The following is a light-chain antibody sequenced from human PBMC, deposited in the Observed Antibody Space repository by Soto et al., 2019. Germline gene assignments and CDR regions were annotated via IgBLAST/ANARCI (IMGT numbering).Light chain of an antibody. Sequence: EIVLTQSPGTLSLSPGERATLSCGSSQSVSSSYLAWYQHKPGQAPRLLIYDESSRATGIPDRFSGSGSGTDFTLTISRLEPEDFAVYYCQQYGSSPTFGQGTKVEIK. CDR2: DES. CDR1: QSVSSSY. J-gene: IGKJ1*01. V-gene: IGKV3-20*01. CDR3: QQYGSSPT.